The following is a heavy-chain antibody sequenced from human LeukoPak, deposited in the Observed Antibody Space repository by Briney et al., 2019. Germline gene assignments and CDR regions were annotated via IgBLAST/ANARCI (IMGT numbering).Heavy chain of an antibody. CDR3: ARHNPPTYYYDSSKLYYFDY. CDR1: GGSISSGGYY. J-gene: IGHJ4*02. Sequence: SETLSLTCTVSGGSISSGGYYWSWIRQHPGKGLEWIGYIYYSGSTYYNPSLKSRVTISVDTSKNQFSLKLSSVTAADTAVYYCARHNPPTYYYDSSKLYYFDYWGQGTLVTVSS. V-gene: IGHV4-31*03. CDR2: IYYSGST. D-gene: IGHD3-22*01.